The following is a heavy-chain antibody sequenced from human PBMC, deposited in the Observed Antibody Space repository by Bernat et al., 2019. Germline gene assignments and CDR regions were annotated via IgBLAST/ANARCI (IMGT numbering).Heavy chain of an antibody. CDR1: GFTFSDYY. Sequence: QMQLVESGGGLVKPGGSLRLSCAASGFTFSDYYMSWIRQAPGKGLEWVSYISSSSSYTNYADSVKGRFTISRDNAKNSLYLQMNSLRAEDTAVYYCARAQRGITMIVVAPFDYWGQGTLVTVSS. D-gene: IGHD3-22*01. CDR2: ISSSSSYT. J-gene: IGHJ4*02. CDR3: ARAQRGITMIVVAPFDY. V-gene: IGHV3-11*05.